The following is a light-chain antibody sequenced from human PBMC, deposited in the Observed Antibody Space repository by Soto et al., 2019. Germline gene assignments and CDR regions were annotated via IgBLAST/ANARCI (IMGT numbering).Light chain of an antibody. J-gene: IGKJ1*01. CDR1: QSVNNY. CDR3: QQYGSSPT. CDR2: DAS. Sequence: EIVCTHSPGTLSLSPWQRSTLSCRASQSVNNYLAWYQQKPGRAPRLLIYDASNRATGIPARFSGSGSGTDFTLTISKLEPEDFAVYYCQQYGSSPTFGQGTKV. V-gene: IGKV3-20*01.